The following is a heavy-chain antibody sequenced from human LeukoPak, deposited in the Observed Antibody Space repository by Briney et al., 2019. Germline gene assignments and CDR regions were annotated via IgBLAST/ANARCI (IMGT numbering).Heavy chain of an antibody. CDR3: ARGRPHGNDY. D-gene: IGHD4-23*01. Sequence: PGGSLRLSCTASRFTFSNFWMGWVRQAPGKGLEWVANIKQDETEKFYLGSVKGRFTISRDNAKNSLYLQMNSLRVEDTAVYYCARGRPHGNDYWGQGTLVTVSS. CDR1: RFTFSNFW. V-gene: IGHV3-7*01. CDR2: IKQDETEK. J-gene: IGHJ4*02.